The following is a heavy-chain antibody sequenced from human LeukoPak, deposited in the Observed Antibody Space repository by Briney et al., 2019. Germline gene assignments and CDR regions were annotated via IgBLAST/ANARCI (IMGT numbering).Heavy chain of an antibody. CDR2: IYYSGST. D-gene: IGHD2-21*01. V-gene: IGHV4-59*01. Sequence: SETLSLTCTVSGGSISSYYWSWIRQPPGKGLEWIGYIYYSGSTNYNPSLKSRVTISVDTSKNQFSLKLSSVTAADTAVYYCARGELFVYFSDYRGQRSLVTV. CDR3: ARGELFVYFSDY. CDR1: GGSISSYY. J-gene: IGHJ4*02.